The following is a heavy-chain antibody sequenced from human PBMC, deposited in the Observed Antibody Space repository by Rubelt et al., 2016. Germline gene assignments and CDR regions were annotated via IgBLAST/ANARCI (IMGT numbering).Heavy chain of an antibody. J-gene: IGHJ3*02. CDR1: GDTLSVFS. CDR2: FDGEEGET. D-gene: IGHD6-13*01. CDR3: STADSSSWYDATDT. V-gene: IGHV1-24*01. Sequence: QVQLVQSGAVLKKPGASVKVSCKVSGDTLSVFSIHWVRQAPGKGLEWMGGFDGEEGETVNAQNFQGRLIMTEDTSTETAYMELSRLTSADTAVYYCSTADSSSWYDATDTWGQGTMVTVSS.